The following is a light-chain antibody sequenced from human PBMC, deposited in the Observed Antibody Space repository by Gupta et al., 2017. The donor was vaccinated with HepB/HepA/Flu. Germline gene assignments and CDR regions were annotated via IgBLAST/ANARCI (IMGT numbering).Light chain of an antibody. J-gene: IGKJ1*01. CDR1: ESVSRNY. Sequence: LSLSPGVRASLSCRASESVSRNYLAWYQQKPGQSPRLLIYGTSGRATGVPDRFSGSGSGTDFTLTISRLEPEDFAVYYCQQNDTASKTFGQGTTVEIK. V-gene: IGKV3-20*01. CDR3: QQNDTASKT. CDR2: GTS.